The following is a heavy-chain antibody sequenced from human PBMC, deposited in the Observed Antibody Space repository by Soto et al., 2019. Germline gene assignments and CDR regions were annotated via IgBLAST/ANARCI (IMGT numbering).Heavy chain of an antibody. CDR2: IKQDGSEK. V-gene: IGHV3-7*01. Sequence: SLRLSCSASGFPFSSYCMSWVRPAPGKGLEWVANIKQDGSEKYYVDSVKGRFTISRDNAKNSLYLQMNSLRAEDTAVYYCAREYCSSTSCYYYYGMDVWGQGTTVTVS. J-gene: IGHJ6*02. CDR3: AREYCSSTSCYYYYGMDV. CDR1: GFPFSSYC. D-gene: IGHD2-2*01.